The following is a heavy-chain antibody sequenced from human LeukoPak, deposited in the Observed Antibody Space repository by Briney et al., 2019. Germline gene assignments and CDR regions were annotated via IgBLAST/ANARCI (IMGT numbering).Heavy chain of an antibody. CDR2: IHTGGIT. CDR1: GGSITSYY. J-gene: IGHJ4*02. Sequence: PSETLSLTCTVSGGSITSYYWTYIRQPAGKGLEWIGRIHTGGITNYNPSLESRVTMSLDTSKNQFSLNLSSVTAADTAIYYCAREFSGTTVAARVFDSWGQGTLVTVSS. CDR3: AREFSGTTVAARVFDS. D-gene: IGHD6-6*01. V-gene: IGHV4-4*07.